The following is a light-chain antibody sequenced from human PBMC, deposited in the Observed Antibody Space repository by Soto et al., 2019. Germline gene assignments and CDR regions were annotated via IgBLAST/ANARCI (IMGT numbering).Light chain of an antibody. J-gene: IGKJ1*01. CDR3: QQYGNSAWT. CDR1: QNVRSPY. V-gene: IGKV3-20*01. Sequence: EIVLTQSPVTLSLSPGERATLSCRASQNVRSPYLAWYQQKPGQAPRLLIYAASSRAAGIPDRFSGSGSGTDFTLTISRLEPEDFAVYYCQQYGNSAWTFGQGTKVEIK. CDR2: AAS.